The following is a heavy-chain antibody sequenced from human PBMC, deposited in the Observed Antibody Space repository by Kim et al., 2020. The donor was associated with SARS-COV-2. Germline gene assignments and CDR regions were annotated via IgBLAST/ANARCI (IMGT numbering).Heavy chain of an antibody. CDR3: AQVGELSYFQH. V-gene: IGHV4-4*02. CDR1: GGSISSSNW. CDR2: IYHSGST. Sequence: SETLSLTCAVSGGSISSSNWWSWVRQPPGKGLEWIGEIYHSGSTNYNPSPKSRVTISVDKSKNQFSLKLSSVTAADTAVYYCAQVGELSYFQHWGQGTLVTVSS. J-gene: IGHJ1*01. D-gene: IGHD3-10*01.